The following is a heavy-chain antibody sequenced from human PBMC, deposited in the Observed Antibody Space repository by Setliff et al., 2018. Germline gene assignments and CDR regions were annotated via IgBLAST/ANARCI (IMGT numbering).Heavy chain of an antibody. Sequence: ASVKVSCKTSGYSFTVFGISWVRQAPGQRLEWMGWINAGNGDTKYSQDFQGRVTITRDTSTSTAYMELSSLRSEDTAVYYCAREMLVVRGVNSYYYYMDVWGKGTTVTVSS. V-gene: IGHV1-3*03. CDR3: AREMLVVRGVNSYYYYMDV. CDR2: INAGNGDT. D-gene: IGHD3-10*02. J-gene: IGHJ6*03. CDR1: GYSFTVFG.